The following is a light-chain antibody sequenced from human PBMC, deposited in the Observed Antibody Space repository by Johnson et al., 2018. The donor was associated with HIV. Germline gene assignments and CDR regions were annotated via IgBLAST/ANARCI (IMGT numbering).Light chain of an antibody. Sequence: VLTQPPSVSAAPGQKVTISCSGSSSNIGNNYVSWYQQLPGTAPKLLIYENNKRPSGIPDRFSGSKSGTSATLGITGLQTGDEADYYCGTWDSTLGAFVFGTGTKFTVL. CDR2: ENN. CDR3: GTWDSTLGAFV. J-gene: IGLJ1*01. V-gene: IGLV1-51*02. CDR1: SSNIGNNY.